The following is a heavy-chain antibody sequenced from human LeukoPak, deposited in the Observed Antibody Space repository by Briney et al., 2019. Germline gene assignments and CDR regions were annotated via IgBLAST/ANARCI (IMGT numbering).Heavy chain of an antibody. CDR3: ARAPRFRLVGVPKGPFDP. J-gene: IGHJ5*02. V-gene: IGHV3-7*04. D-gene: IGHD1-26*01. CDR1: GFTFSRYW. CDR2: IKQDGSDK. Sequence: GGSLRLSCAASGFTFSRYWMSWVRQAPGKGLEWVANIKQDGSDKYYVDSVKGRFTISRDNAKTSLYLQMNSLRAEDTAVYYCARAPRFRLVGVPKGPFDPWGQGTLVTVSS.